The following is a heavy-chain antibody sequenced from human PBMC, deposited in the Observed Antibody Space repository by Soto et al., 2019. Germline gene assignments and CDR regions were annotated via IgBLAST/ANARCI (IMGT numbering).Heavy chain of an antibody. J-gene: IGHJ3*01. Sequence: QVQLVQSGAEVKKPGASVKVSCKASGYNFTSSGMSWVRQAPGQGHEWMGWISAHTGSSEYAQMFQGRVTMTTDRFTSTAYMELRSLRSDDTAVYYCARAFFYQGSDSRGYSFDAFDFWGPGTLVTVSS. D-gene: IGHD3-22*01. V-gene: IGHV1-18*01. CDR2: ISAHTGSS. CDR1: GYNFTSSG. CDR3: ARAFFYQGSDSRGYSFDAFDF.